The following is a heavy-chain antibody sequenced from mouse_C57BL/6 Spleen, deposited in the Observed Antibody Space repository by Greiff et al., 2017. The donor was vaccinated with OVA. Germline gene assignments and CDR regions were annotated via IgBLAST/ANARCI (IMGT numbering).Heavy chain of an antibody. CDR1: GFTFSNYW. CDR2: IRLKSDNYAT. CDR3: TDYYSHYAMDY. D-gene: IGHD2-12*01. V-gene: IGHV6-3*01. J-gene: IGHJ4*01. Sequence: EVKLVESGGGLVQPGGSMKLSCVASGFTFSNYWMNWVRQSPEKGLEWVAQIRLKSDNYATHYAESVKGRFTISRDDSKSSVYLQMNNLRAEDTGIYYCTDYYSHYAMDYWGQGTSVTVSS.